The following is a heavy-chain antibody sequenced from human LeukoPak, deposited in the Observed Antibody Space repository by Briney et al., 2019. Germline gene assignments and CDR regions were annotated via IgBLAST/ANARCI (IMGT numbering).Heavy chain of an antibody. J-gene: IGHJ5*02. D-gene: IGHD3-10*01. CDR1: GFTLSNAW. V-gene: IGHV3-15*01. Sequence: GGSLRLSCAASGFTLSNAWMTWVRQAPGKGLEWVGRIKSKTDGGTTDYAAPVKGRFTISRDDSKNTLYLQMNSLKAEDTAVYYCTRIGGSGGLDPWGQGTLVTVSS. CDR3: TRIGGSGGLDP. CDR2: IKSKTDGGTT.